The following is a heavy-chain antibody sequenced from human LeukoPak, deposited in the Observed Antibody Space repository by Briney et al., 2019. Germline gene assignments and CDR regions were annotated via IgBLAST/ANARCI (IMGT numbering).Heavy chain of an antibody. V-gene: IGHV1-8*01. J-gene: IGHJ6*02. CDR3: ARGLYSYGYSYYYYGMDV. CDR1: GYTFTSYD. D-gene: IGHD5-18*01. CDR2: MNPNSGNT. Sequence: ASVKVSCKASGYTFTSYDINLVRQATGQGLEWMGWMNPNSGNTGYAQKFQGRVTMTRNTSISTAYMELSSLRSEDTAVYYCARGLYSYGYSYYYYGMDVWGQGTTVTVSS.